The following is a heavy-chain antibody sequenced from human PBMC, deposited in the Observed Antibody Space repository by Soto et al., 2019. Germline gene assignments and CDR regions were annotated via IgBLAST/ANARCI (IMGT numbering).Heavy chain of an antibody. Sequence: QVQLQESGPGLVKPSQTLSLTCTVSGGSISSGDYYWSWIRQPPGKGLEWIGYIYYSGSTYYNPSLQSRVTISVNTSKDPFSLNLSSVTAADTAVYYCARAEGYLGGGYYYYYGMDVWGQGTTVTVSS. CDR2: IYYSGST. CDR1: GGSISSGDYY. CDR3: ARAEGYLGGGYYYYYGMDV. J-gene: IGHJ6*02. D-gene: IGHD1-26*01. V-gene: IGHV4-30-4*01.